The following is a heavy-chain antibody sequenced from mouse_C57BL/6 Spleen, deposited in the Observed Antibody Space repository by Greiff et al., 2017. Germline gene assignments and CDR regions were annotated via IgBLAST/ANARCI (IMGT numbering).Heavy chain of an antibody. CDR1: GFTFSSYA. V-gene: IGHV5-4*01. CDR2: ISAGGSYT. J-gene: IGHJ2*01. Sequence: EVQLVESGGGLVKPGGSLKLSCAASGFTFSSYAMSWVRQTPEKRLEWVANISAGGSYTYYPDNVKGRFTISRDNAKNNLYLQMSHLKSEDTAMYYCARDGAPYFDYWGQGTTLTVSS. CDR3: ARDGAPYFDY.